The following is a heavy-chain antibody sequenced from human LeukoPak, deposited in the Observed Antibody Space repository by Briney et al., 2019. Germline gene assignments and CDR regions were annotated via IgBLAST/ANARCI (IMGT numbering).Heavy chain of an antibody. CDR1: GFTVSSNY. CDR2: IYSGGST. D-gene: IGHD4-17*01. CDR3: AKDLHDYGDYYFDY. Sequence: GGSLRLSCAASGFTVSSNYMSWVRQAPGKGLEWVSVIYSGGSTYYADSVKGRFTISRDNSKNTLYLQMNSLRAEDTAVYYCAKDLHDYGDYYFDYWGQGTLVTVSS. J-gene: IGHJ4*02. V-gene: IGHV3-53*01.